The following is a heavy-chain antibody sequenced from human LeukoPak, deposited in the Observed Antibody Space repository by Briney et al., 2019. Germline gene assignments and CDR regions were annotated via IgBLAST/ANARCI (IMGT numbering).Heavy chain of an antibody. J-gene: IGHJ6*03. CDR3: ARDPNFYYYYYYMDV. CDR2: ISSSSSYI. V-gene: IGHV3-21*01. D-gene: IGHD5-24*01. CDR1: GFTSSSYS. Sequence: GGSLRLSCAASGFTSSSYSMNWVRQAPGKGLEWVSSISSSSSYIYYADSVKGRFTISRDNAKNSLYLQMNSLRAEDTAVYYCARDPNFYYYYYYMDVWGKGTTVTVSS.